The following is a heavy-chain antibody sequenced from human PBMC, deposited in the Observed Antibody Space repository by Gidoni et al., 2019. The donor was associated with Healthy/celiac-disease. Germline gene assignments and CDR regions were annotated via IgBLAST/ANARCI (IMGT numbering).Heavy chain of an antibody. Sequence: QVQLQESGPGLVKPSQTLSLTCTVSGGSISSGSYYWSWIRQPAGKGLEWIGRIYTSGSTNYNPSLKSRVTISVDTSKNQFSLKLSSVTAADTAVYYCARWLHRYYFDYWGQGTLVTVSS. D-gene: IGHD5-12*01. CDR3: ARWLHRYYFDY. J-gene: IGHJ4*02. CDR1: GGSISSGSYY. V-gene: IGHV4-61*02. CDR2: IYTSGST.